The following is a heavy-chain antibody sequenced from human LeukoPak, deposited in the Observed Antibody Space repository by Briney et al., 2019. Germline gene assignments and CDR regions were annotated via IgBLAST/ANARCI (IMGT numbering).Heavy chain of an antibody. CDR3: AKSGLTVGYNYDFDY. J-gene: IGHJ4*02. CDR2: ISYDGSNK. Sequence: QTGRSLRLSCAASGFTFSSYAMHWVRQAPGKGLEWVAVISYDGSNKYYADSVKGRFTISRDNSKNTLYLQMNSLRAEDTAVYYCAKSGLTVGYNYDFDYWGQGTLVTVSS. V-gene: IGHV3-30-3*02. CDR1: GFTFSSYA. D-gene: IGHD5-24*01.